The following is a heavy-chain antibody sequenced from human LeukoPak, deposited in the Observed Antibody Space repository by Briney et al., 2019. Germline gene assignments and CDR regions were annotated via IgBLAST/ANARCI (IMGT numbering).Heavy chain of an antibody. V-gene: IGHV3-30*03. CDR2: ISYDGSNK. Sequence: GGTLRLSCAASGFTFSSYGMHWVRQAPGKGLEWVAVISYDGSNKYYADSVKGRFTISRDNSKNTLYLQMNSLRAEDTAVYYCARDLGPYNWFDPWGQGTLVTVSS. CDR3: ARDLGPYNWFDP. J-gene: IGHJ5*02. CDR1: GFTFSSYG.